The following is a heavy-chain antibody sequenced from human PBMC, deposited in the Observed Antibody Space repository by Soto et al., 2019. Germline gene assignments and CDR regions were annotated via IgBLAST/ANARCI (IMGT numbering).Heavy chain of an antibody. CDR1: GFTFSSYA. V-gene: IGHV3-30-3*01. CDR3: ARDALKWELPSTYFDY. D-gene: IGHD1-26*01. CDR2: ISYDGSNK. Sequence: GGSLRLSCAASGFTFSSYAMHWVRQAPGKGLEWVAVISYDGSNKYYADSVKGRFTISRDNSKNTLYLQMNSLRAEDTAVYYCARDALKWELPSTYFDYWGQGTLVTVSS. J-gene: IGHJ4*02.